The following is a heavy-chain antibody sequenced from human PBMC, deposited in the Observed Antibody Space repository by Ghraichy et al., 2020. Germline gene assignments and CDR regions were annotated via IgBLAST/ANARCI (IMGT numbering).Heavy chain of an antibody. CDR2: ISGYNGDT. J-gene: IGHJ6*02. V-gene: IGHV1-18*01. CDR1: GYTLTRHT. CDR3: ARAVCSGGSCPPRPQYYYYHYTMDV. D-gene: IGHD2-15*01. Sequence: ASVKVSCKASGYTLTRHTMTWVRQAPGQGLEWMGWISGYNGDTKYAQNLQGRVTMTADTSTSTAYLELRSLRSDDTAVYYCARAVCSGGSCPPRPQYYYYHYTMDVWGQGTTVTVSS.